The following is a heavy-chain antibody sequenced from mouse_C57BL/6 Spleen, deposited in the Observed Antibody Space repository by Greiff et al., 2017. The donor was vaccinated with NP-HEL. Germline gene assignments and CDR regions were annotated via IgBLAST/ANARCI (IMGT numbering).Heavy chain of an antibody. CDR2: IRNKANGYTT. J-gene: IGHJ4*01. CDR3: ERYEIYGPFKDY. D-gene: IGHD1-1*01. Sequence: EVKLVESGGGLVQPGGSLSLSCAASGFTFTDYYMSWVRQPPGKALEWLGFIRNKANGYTTEYSVSVKGRFTISRDNSQNILYLQMNALRTGDSATYYGERYEIYGPFKDYWGQGTSVTVSS. CDR1: GFTFTDYY. V-gene: IGHV7-3*01.